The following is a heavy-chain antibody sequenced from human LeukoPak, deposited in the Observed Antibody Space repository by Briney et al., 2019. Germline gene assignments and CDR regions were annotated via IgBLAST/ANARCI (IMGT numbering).Heavy chain of an antibody. CDR2: IGDAGT. V-gene: IGHV3-23*01. D-gene: IGHD3-16*01. CDR1: GFTFNDFA. CDR3: AKNLGPFDV. J-gene: IGHJ3*01. Sequence: GGSLRLSCAASGFTFNDFAMTWVRQAPGKGLEWVSSIGDAGTYYADSVKGRFAISRDNSKNMLYLQLNSLRAGDTAMYYCAKNLGPFDVRGQGTMVTVSS.